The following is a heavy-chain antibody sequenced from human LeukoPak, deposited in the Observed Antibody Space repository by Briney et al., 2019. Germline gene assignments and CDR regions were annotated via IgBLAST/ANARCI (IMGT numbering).Heavy chain of an antibody. D-gene: IGHD5-18*01. CDR2: IYYSGST. CDR1: GGSISSGGYY. CDR3: AREAPLGDTAMARDAFDI. Sequence: SETLSLTCTVSGGSISSGGYYWSWIRQHPGKGLEWIGYIYYSGSTYYNPSLKSRVTISVDTSKNQFSLKLSSVTAADTAVYYCAREAPLGDTAMARDAFDIWGQGTMVTVSS. J-gene: IGHJ3*02. V-gene: IGHV4-31*03.